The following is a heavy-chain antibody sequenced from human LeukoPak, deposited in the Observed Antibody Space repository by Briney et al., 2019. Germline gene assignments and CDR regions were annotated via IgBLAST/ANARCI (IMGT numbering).Heavy chain of an antibody. J-gene: IGHJ4*02. CDR3: ARAGDDYGDYYVNFDY. CDR2: ISAYNGNT. Sequence: ASVKVSCKASGYTFTSYDINWVRQAPGQGLEWMGWISAYNGNTNYAQKLQGRVTMTTDTSTSTAYMELRSLRSDDTAVYYCARAGDDYGDYYVNFDYWGQGTLVTVSS. CDR1: GYTFTSYD. D-gene: IGHD4-17*01. V-gene: IGHV1-18*01.